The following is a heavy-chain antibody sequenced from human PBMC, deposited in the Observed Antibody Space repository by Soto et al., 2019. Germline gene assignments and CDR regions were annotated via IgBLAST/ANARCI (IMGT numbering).Heavy chain of an antibody. J-gene: IGHJ6*02. V-gene: IGHV3-33*01. CDR2: IWYDGSNK. Sequence: PRGSLRLSCAASGFTFSSYGMLWVRQAPGKGLEWVAVIWYDGSNKYYADSVKGRFTISRDNSKNTLYLQMNSLRAEDTAVYYCARGRYSYAHLRIYGLDVWGQGTTVTV. CDR1: GFTFSSYG. D-gene: IGHD5-18*01. CDR3: ARGRYSYAHLRIYGLDV.